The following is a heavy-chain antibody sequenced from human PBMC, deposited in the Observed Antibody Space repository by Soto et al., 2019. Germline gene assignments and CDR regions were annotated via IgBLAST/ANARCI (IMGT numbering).Heavy chain of an antibody. V-gene: IGHV3-33*01. Sequence: GGSLRLSCAASGFTFSSYGMHWVRQAPGKGLEWVAVIWYDGSNKYYADSVKGRFTISRDNSKNTLYLQMNSLRAEDTAVYYCARDPPFIAAAGKVYYYYYGMDAWGQGTTVTVSS. CDR2: IWYDGSNK. J-gene: IGHJ6*02. D-gene: IGHD6-13*01. CDR1: GFTFSSYG. CDR3: ARDPPFIAAAGKVYYYYYGMDA.